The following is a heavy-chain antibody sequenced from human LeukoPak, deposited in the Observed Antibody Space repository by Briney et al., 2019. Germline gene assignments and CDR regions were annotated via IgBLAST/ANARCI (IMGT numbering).Heavy chain of an antibody. J-gene: IGHJ4*02. CDR1: GITFSSYG. D-gene: IGHD5-24*01. CDR2: ISSTGGTT. V-gene: IGHV3-23*01. CDR3: AKDDAWLQYGN. Sequence: GGSLRLSCAASGITFSSYGMSWVRQAPGKGLEWVSSISSTGGTTYYADSVKGRFTISRDNSKNTLYLQMNSLRAEDTAVYYCAKDDAWLQYGNWGRGTLVTVSS.